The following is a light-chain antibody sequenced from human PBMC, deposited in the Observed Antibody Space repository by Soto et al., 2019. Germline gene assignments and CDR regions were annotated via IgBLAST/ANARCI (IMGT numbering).Light chain of an antibody. V-gene: IGKV3-15*01. J-gene: IGKJ5*01. CDR1: QTIGRN. CDR3: QQHSKWPIT. Sequence: EIVMTQSPGTLSLSPGETATLSCRASQTIGRNYLAWYQQKPGQAPRLLIYGISTRAADIPARFSGSGSGTEFTLTISSLQSEDFAVYYCQQHSKWPITFGQGTRLEIK. CDR2: GIS.